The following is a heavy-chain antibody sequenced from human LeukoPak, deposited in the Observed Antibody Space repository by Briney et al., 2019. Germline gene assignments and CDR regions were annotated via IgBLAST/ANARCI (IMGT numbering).Heavy chain of an antibody. V-gene: IGHV4-59*08. CDR1: GGSISPNY. Sequence: SQTLSLTCSVSGGSISPNYWTWIRQSPQRGLEWIGYVYYTGRTRYNPSLQSRLTISLDTSNSHFSLQLSSVTAADTAVYYCARLLDNDNSGAPDTFDIWGQGTTVTVSS. CDR2: VYYTGRT. J-gene: IGHJ3*02. D-gene: IGHD3-22*01. CDR3: ARLLDNDNSGAPDTFDI.